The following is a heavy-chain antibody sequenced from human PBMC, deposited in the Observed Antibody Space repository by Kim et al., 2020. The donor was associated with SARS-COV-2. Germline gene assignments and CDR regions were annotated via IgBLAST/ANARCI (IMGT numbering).Heavy chain of an antibody. D-gene: IGHD6-19*01. Sequence: ASVKVSCKASGYTFTSYAMHWVRQAPGQRLEWMGWINAGNGNTKYSQKFQGRVTITRDTSASTAYMELSSLRSEDTAVYYCARGRGSGWYEGNWFDPWGQGTPVTVSS. CDR2: INAGNGNT. V-gene: IGHV1-3*01. CDR3: ARGRGSGWYEGNWFDP. CDR1: GYTFTSYA. J-gene: IGHJ5*02.